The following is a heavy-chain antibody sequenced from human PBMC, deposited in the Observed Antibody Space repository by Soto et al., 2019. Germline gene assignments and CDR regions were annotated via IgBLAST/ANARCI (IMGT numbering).Heavy chain of an antibody. CDR3: AREYSSSAYYYYMDV. V-gene: IGHV4-59*01. CDR1: GGSISSYY. CDR2: IYYSGST. D-gene: IGHD6-13*01. J-gene: IGHJ6*03. Sequence: QVQLQESGPGLVKPSETLSLTCTVSGGSISSYYWSWIRQPPGKGLEWIGYIYYSGSTNYNPSLKSRXXXXXXXXXXXXXXXXXXXXXADTAVYYCAREYSSSAYYYYMDVWGKGTTVTVSS.